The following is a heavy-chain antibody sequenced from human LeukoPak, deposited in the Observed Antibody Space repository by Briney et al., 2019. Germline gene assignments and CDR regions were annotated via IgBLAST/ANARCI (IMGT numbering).Heavy chain of an antibody. D-gene: IGHD6-6*01. CDR1: GGFISSYY. CDR2: IYYSGST. V-gene: IGHV4-59*01. Sequence: SGTLSLTCTVSGGFISSYYRRWIRQPPGKGLELIGYIYYSGSTNYNPSLKSRVTISVDTSKNQFSLKLSSVTAADTAVYYCARVLSSSSKVFDYWGQGTLVTVSS. CDR3: ARVLSSSSKVFDY. J-gene: IGHJ4*02.